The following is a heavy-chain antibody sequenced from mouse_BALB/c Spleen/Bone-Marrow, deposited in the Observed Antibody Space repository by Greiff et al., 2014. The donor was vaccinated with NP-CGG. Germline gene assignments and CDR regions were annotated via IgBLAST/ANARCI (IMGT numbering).Heavy chain of an antibody. CDR1: GFTFSNYW. J-gene: IGHJ4*01. V-gene: IGHV6-6*02. CDR3: TRRGRGYAMDY. CDR2: IRLKSNNYAT. Sequence: EVKLMESGGGLVQPGGSMKLSCVASGFTFSNYWMNWVRQSPEKGLEWVAEIRLKSNNYATHYAESVKGRFTISRDDSKSSVYLQMNNLRAKNTGIYYCTRRGRGYAMDYWGQGTSVTVSP.